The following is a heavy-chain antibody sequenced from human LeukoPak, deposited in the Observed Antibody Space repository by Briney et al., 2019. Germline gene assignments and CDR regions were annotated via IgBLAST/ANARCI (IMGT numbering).Heavy chain of an antibody. CDR2: TYYSGST. D-gene: IGHD5-24*01. CDR3: AKWLLFNRYYYGIDV. CDR1: GVSISNSNYY. Sequence: SETLSLTCTVSGVSISNSNYYWDWIRQPPGKGLEWIGTTYYSGSTYYNPSLKDRVTISVDTSKNQFSLRLSSVNPADTAVYYCAKWLLFNRYYYGIDVWGRGTTVTVSS. V-gene: IGHV4-39*01. J-gene: IGHJ6*02.